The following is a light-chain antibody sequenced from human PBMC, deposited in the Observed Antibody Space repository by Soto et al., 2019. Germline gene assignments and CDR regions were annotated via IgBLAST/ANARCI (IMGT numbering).Light chain of an antibody. Sequence: QSVLTQPASVSGSPGQSITISCTGTSSDIGGYNHVSWYQQHPGKAPVLIIYDVSNRPSGVSARFSGSKSGNTASLTISGLQAEDEADYHCSSYTASSTLVVFGGGTQLTVL. CDR1: SSDIGGYNH. CDR3: SSYTASSTLVV. V-gene: IGLV2-14*03. J-gene: IGLJ3*02. CDR2: DVS.